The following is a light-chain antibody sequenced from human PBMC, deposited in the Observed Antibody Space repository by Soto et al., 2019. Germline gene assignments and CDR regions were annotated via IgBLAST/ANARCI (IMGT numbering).Light chain of an antibody. J-gene: IGLJ1*01. CDR2: EVS. V-gene: IGLV2-8*01. CDR1: SSDVGGYNF. CDR3: SSYAGTNSRYV. Sequence: QSALTQPPSASGSPGQSVTISCTGTSSDVGGYNFVSWYQQLPGKAPKLMIYEVSKRPSGVPDRFSGSKSGNTASLTVSGLQAVDEADYYCSSYAGTNSRYVFGSGTKLTVL.